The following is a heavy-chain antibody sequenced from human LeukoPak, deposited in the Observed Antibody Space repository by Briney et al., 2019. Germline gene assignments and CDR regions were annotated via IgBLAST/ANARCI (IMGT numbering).Heavy chain of an antibody. J-gene: IGHJ3*02. CDR3: ARGGRSGWYGSGAFDI. CDR1: VCTFSSYA. D-gene: IGHD6-19*01. Sequence: ASVKVSRKASVCTFSSYAIYWVRQAPGQGIDWMGGIIPIFGTANYQHKFQSRVTITADKSTSTAYVELSSLRSEETAVCYCARGGRSGWYGSGAFDIWGQGTMVSVCS. CDR2: IIPIFGTA. V-gene: IGHV1-69*06.